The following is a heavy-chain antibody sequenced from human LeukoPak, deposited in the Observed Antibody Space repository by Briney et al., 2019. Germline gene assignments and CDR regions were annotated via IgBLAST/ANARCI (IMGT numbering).Heavy chain of an antibody. J-gene: IGHJ4*02. CDR1: GFTVSSNY. Sequence: GGSLRLSCAVSGFTVSSNYMSWVRQAPGKGLEWVSVIYSGGSTYYADSVKGRFTISRDNSKNTLYLQMNSLRAEDTAVYYCAREETGGYCSSTSCSDWGQGTLVTVSS. CDR3: AREETGGYCSSTSCSD. V-gene: IGHV3-53*01. D-gene: IGHD2-2*01. CDR2: IYSGGST.